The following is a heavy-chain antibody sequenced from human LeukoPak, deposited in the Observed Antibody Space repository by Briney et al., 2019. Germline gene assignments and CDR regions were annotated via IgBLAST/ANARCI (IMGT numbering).Heavy chain of an antibody. Sequence: PGGSLRLSCAASGFTFSTYWMSWVRQAPGKGLEWVANIKQDGGEKFYVDSVKGRFTISRDNSKNSVYLQMNRLRVEDTAVYYCARSPDGLDYWGQGTLVTVSS. J-gene: IGHJ4*02. V-gene: IGHV3-7*01. CDR3: ARSPDGLDY. CDR2: IKQDGGEK. D-gene: IGHD1-14*01. CDR1: GFTFSTYW.